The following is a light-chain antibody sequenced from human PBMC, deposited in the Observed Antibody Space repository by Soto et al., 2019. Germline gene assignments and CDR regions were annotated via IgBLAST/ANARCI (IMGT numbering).Light chain of an antibody. Sequence: EIVFTQSPGTLSLSPGGRATLSCKASQSVSSSYLAWYQQKPGQAPRLLIYGASSRATGIPDRFSGSGSATEFTLTISSLQSEDFALYYCQHTLKWPPTFGQGTKVDIK. CDR1: QSVSSSY. V-gene: IGKV3-20*01. CDR2: GAS. CDR3: QHTLKWPPT. J-gene: IGKJ1*01.